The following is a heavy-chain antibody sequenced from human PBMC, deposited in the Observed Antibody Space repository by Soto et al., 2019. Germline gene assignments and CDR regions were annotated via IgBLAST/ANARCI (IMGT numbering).Heavy chain of an antibody. J-gene: IGHJ6*02. CDR2: ISSGGSST. CDR3: ARDPYYDFWSASYGMDV. CDR1: GFTFSDYW. D-gene: IGHD3-3*01. Sequence: GGSLRLSCAASGFTFSDYWIHWVRQAPGKGLQWVSDISSGGSSTYYADSVKGRFTISRDNAKNSLYLQMNSLRAEDTAVYYCARDPYYDFWSASYGMDVWGQGTTVTVSS. V-gene: IGHV3-11*01.